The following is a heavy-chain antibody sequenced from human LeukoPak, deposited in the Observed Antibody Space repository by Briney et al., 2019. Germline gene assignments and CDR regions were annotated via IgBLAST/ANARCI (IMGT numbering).Heavy chain of an antibody. CDR2: IWYDGSNK. J-gene: IGHJ4*02. Sequence: GRSLRLSCAASGFTFSSYGMPWVRQAPGKGLEWVAVIWYDGSNKYYADSVKGRFTISRDNSKNTLYLQMNSLRAEDTAVYYCAREENYYDSSGYYYYFDYWGQGTLVTVSS. CDR3: AREENYYDSSGYYYYFDY. D-gene: IGHD3-22*01. V-gene: IGHV3-33*01. CDR1: GFTFSSYG.